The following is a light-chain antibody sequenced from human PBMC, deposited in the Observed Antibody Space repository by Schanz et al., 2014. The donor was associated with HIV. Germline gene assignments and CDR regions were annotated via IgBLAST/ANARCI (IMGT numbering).Light chain of an antibody. V-gene: IGKV1-33*01. CDR2: ATS. Sequence: DIQMTQSPSSLSASAGDRVTLTCRASQSISSYLNWYQQKPGKAPKLLIYATSSLQSGVPSRFSGSGSGTDFSFTISSLQPEDIATYYCQWFDNLPTFGGGTKVEIK. J-gene: IGKJ4*01. CDR3: QWFDNLPT. CDR1: QSISSY.